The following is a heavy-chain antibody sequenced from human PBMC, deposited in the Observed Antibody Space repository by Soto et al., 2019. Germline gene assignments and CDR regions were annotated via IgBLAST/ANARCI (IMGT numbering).Heavy chain of an antibody. Sequence: GSLRLSCAASGFTFSNAWMNWVRQAPGKGLEWVGRIKSKTDGGTTDYAAPVKGRFTISRDDSKNTLYLQMNSLKTEDTAVYYCIGSAEYLGGAFDIWGQGTMVTVSS. D-gene: IGHD6-6*01. V-gene: IGHV3-15*07. J-gene: IGHJ3*02. CDR1: GFTFSNAW. CDR2: IKSKTDGGTT. CDR3: IGSAEYLGGAFDI.